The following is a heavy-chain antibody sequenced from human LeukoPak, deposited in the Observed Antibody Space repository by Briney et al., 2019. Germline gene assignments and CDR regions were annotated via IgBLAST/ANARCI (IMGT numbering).Heavy chain of an antibody. CDR3: ARGYTCGY. CDR2: IKEVGSEI. CDR1: GFTFITYW. V-gene: IGHV3-7*04. J-gene: IGHJ4*02. Sequence: GGALRLSCAASGFTFITYWMSWVRQAPGKGLEWVANIKEVGSEIKYADSVRGRFTISTDNAKNSLYLQINSLRAEDTAVYYCARGYTCGYWGQGTLVIVSS. D-gene: IGHD5-18*01.